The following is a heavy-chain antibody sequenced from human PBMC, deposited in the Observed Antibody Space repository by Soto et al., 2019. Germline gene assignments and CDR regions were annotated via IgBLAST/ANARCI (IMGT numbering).Heavy chain of an antibody. Sequence: QLQLQESGPGLVKPSETLSLTCTVSGGSISSSSYYWGWIRQPPGKGLEWIGSIYYSGSTYYNPSLKNRVTISLDTSKNQFSLKLSSVTAAATAVYYCVRHGGLGGMDVWRQGTTVTVSS. V-gene: IGHV4-39*01. D-gene: IGHD2-15*01. CDR3: VRHGGLGGMDV. CDR1: GGSISSSSYY. CDR2: IYYSGST. J-gene: IGHJ6*02.